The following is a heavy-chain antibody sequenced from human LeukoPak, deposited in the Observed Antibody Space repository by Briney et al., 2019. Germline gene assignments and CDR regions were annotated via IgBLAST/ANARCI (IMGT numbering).Heavy chain of an antibody. CDR1: GCTFSSHY. V-gene: IGHV4-59*11. D-gene: IGHD1-14*01. J-gene: IGHJ2*01. Sequence: SETLSLTCTVSGCTFSSHYWNWIRQPPGKELEWIGYVHYSGSTKYNPYLTGRVTISLDTSRNQFSLKLNSVTAADTAVYYCARDSAPVRTSWYFDPWVRGTLVTVSS. CDR2: VHYSGST. CDR3: ARDSAPVRTSWYFDP.